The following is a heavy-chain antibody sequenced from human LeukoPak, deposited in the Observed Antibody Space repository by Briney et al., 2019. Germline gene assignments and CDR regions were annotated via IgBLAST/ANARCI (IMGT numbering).Heavy chain of an antibody. J-gene: IGHJ3*02. CDR2: IYYSGST. Sequence: SETLSLTCTVSGGSVSSGSYYWSWIRQPPRKGLEWIGYIYYSGSTNYNPSLKSRVTISVDTSKNQFSLKLSSVTAADTAVYYCARVKSYYDILTGYQGTRDAFDIWGQGTMVTVSS. CDR3: ARVKSYYDILTGYQGTRDAFDI. CDR1: GGSVSSGSYY. V-gene: IGHV4-61*01. D-gene: IGHD3-9*01.